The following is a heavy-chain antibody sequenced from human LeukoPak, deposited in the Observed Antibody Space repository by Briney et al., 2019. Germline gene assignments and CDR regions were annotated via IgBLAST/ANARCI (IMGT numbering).Heavy chain of an antibody. V-gene: IGHV5-51*01. CDR3: ARHGGAFDY. Sequence: GESLKISCKGSGYSFTSSWIGWVRQMPGKGLEWMGNFFPADSDTRYSPSFQGPVTFSADKSISTAYLQWSSLKASDSAMYYCARHGGAFDYWGQGTLVTVSS. J-gene: IGHJ4*02. CDR2: FFPADSDT. CDR1: GYSFTSSW. D-gene: IGHD4-17*01.